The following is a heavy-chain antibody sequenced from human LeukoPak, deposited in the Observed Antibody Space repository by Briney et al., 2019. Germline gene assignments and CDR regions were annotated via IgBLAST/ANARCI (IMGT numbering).Heavy chain of an antibody. J-gene: IGHJ4*02. CDR3: ARDRTVTLSPYYVDY. CDR2: ISSSSSYI. D-gene: IGHD4-11*01. CDR1: GFTFSSYS. Sequence: GGSLRLSCAASGFTFSSYSMNWVRQAPGKGLEWVSSISSSSSYIYYADSVKGRFTISRDNAKNSLYLHMNSLRAEDTAVYYCARDRTVTLSPYYVDYWGQGTLVTVSS. V-gene: IGHV3-21*01.